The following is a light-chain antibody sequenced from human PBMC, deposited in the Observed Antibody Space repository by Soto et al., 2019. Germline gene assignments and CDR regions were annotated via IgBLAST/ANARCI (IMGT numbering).Light chain of an antibody. CDR1: QSLLHSNGYNY. CDR2: LGS. Sequence: DVVMTQSPLSLPVSLGQPASISCRSSQSLLHSNGYNYLDWYLQKPGQSPQLPIYLGSNRASGVPDRFSGSGSGTDFTLKISRVEAEDVGVYYCMQRIEFPITFGQGTRLEIK. CDR3: MQRIEFPIT. J-gene: IGKJ5*01. V-gene: IGKV2-28*01.